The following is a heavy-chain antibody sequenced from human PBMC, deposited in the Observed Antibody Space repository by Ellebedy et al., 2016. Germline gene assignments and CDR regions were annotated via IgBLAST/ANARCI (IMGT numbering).Heavy chain of an antibody. CDR1: GGSISSSSYY. Sequence: SETLSLTXTVSGGSISSSSYYWGWIRQPPGKGLEWIGSIYYSGSTYYNPSLNSRLTISVDTSKNQFSLKLSSVTAADTAVYYCARIHDYGGNSGDAFDIWGQGTMVTVSS. CDR2: IYYSGST. J-gene: IGHJ3*02. V-gene: IGHV4-39*07. D-gene: IGHD4-23*01. CDR3: ARIHDYGGNSGDAFDI.